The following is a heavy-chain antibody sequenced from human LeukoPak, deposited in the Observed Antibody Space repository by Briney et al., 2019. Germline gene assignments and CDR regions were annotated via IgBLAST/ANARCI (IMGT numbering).Heavy chain of an antibody. CDR3: ARASYIVVVPAAMAGAFDI. CDR1: GYTFTGYY. D-gene: IGHD2-2*01. V-gene: IGHV1-2*02. Sequence: ASVKVSCKASGYTFTGYYMHWVRQAPGQGLEWMGWINPNSGGTNYAQKFQGRVTMTRDTSISTAYMELSRLRSDDTAVYYCARASYIVVVPAAMAGAFDIWGQGTMVTVSS. J-gene: IGHJ3*02. CDR2: INPNSGGT.